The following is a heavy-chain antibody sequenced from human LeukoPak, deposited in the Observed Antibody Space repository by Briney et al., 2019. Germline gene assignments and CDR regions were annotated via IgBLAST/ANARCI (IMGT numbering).Heavy chain of an antibody. J-gene: IGHJ4*02. D-gene: IGHD2-15*01. V-gene: IGHV4-59*01. CDR1: GGSISSYY. CDR3: ARDRAGYCSGGSCLYYFDY. CDR2: INYSGST. Sequence: SETLSLTCTVSGGSISSYYWSWIRQPPGKGLEWIGYINYSGSTKYNPSLKSRVTISVDTSKNQFSLKLSSVTAADTAVYYCARDRAGYCSGGSCLYYFDYWGQGTLVTVSS.